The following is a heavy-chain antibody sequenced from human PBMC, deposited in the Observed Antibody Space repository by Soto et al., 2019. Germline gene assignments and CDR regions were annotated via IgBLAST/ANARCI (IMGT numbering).Heavy chain of an antibody. V-gene: IGHV3-66*01. CDR2: ITSGGST. CDR1: GFTVSSVY. D-gene: IGHD3-3*01. J-gene: IGHJ4*02. CDR3: ARDILGGAYDFWH. Sequence: VQLVESGGGLVQPGGSLRLSCAASGFTVSSVYMTWVRQAPGKGLVWVSVITSGGSTYYAASVRGRFTISRDNSKNTVYLKMISLRAGDTAVYDCARDILGGAYDFWHGGQGTLVTVSS.